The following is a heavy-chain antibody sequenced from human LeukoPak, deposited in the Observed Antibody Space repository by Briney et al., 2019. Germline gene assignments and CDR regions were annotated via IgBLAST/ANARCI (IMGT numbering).Heavy chain of an antibody. CDR1: GGSISSGSYY. CDR2: MYHTGTT. CDR3: VSPKTNGWFDS. Sequence: SETLSLTCTVSGGSISSGSYYWGWIRQPPGKRLEWIGNMYHTGTTYYNPSLKSRVTITIDTSKNQFSLKLRSVTAADTAVYYCVSPKTNGWFDSWGQGSLVTVSS. J-gene: IGHJ5*01. D-gene: IGHD2-8*01. V-gene: IGHV4-39*07.